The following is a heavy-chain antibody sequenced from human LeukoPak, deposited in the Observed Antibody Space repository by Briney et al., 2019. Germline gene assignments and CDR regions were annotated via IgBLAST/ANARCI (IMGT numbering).Heavy chain of an antibody. Sequence: GGSLRLSCAASGFTFSSYWMSWVRQAPGKGLEWVANIKQDGSEKYYVDSVKGRFTISRDNAKNSLYLQMNSLRAEDTAVYYCARVKSPYYDSSGYYDYWGQGTLVTVSS. V-gene: IGHV3-7*01. J-gene: IGHJ4*02. CDR2: IKQDGSEK. CDR3: ARVKSPYYDSSGYYDY. CDR1: GFTFSSYW. D-gene: IGHD3-22*01.